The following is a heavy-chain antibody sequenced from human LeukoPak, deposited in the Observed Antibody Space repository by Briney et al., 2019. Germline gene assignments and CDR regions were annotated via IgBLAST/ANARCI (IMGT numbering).Heavy chain of an antibody. V-gene: IGHV3-23*01. D-gene: IGHD3-3*01. CDR3: AKDRITIFGVVMDQ. CDR1: EFTFSRYA. Sequence: GGSLRLSCAASEFTFSRYAMTWVRQTPGKGLEWVSSISGPGDHAYYADSVKGRFTISRDNSENALYLQMNSLRADDTAVYYCAKDRITIFGVVMDQWGQGTLVTVSS. CDR2: ISGPGDHA. J-gene: IGHJ4*02.